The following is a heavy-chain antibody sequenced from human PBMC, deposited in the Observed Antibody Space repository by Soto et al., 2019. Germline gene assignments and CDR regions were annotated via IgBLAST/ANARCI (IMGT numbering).Heavy chain of an antibody. CDR2: IRSKAKDYAT. J-gene: IGHJ4*02. Sequence: EVLLVESGGGLVQPGGSVKLSCAASGFNFSVSSMHWVRQASGKGLEWVGRIRSKAKDYATAYAESVKGRFAISRDDLKNTMYLQMSSLRTEDTAMYYCAIEGAGFGQWGQGTLVTVSS. D-gene: IGHD1-26*01. CDR3: AIEGAGFGQ. V-gene: IGHV3-73*01. CDR1: GFNFSVSS.